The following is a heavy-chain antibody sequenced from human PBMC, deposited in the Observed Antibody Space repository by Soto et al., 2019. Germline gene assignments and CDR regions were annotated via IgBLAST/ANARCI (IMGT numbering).Heavy chain of an antibody. J-gene: IGHJ5*02. CDR3: TRDASRDSSARGWFDP. D-gene: IGHD6-13*01. Sequence: GSLRLSCSGSGFTLGDFAMSWVRQAPGKGLEWVSTISSNSAYIYYTDALRGRFTISRDNAKNSLHLQMNSLRAEDTAVYYCTRDASRDSSARGWFDPWGPGTLVTVSS. CDR2: ISSNSAYI. CDR1: GFTLGDFA. V-gene: IGHV3-21*01.